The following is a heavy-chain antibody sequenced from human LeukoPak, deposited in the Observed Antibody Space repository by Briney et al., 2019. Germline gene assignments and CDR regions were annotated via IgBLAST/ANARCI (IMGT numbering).Heavy chain of an antibody. Sequence: GGSLRLSCAASGFTFSSYAISWVRQAPGKGLEWVSAISGSGGSTYYADSVKGRFTISRDNSKNTLYLQMNSLRAEDTAVYYCAKGDHSCGGDCYSSAFDIWGQGTMVTVSS. CDR2: ISGSGGST. J-gene: IGHJ3*02. CDR3: AKGDHSCGGDCYSSAFDI. D-gene: IGHD2-21*01. V-gene: IGHV3-23*01. CDR1: GFTFSSYA.